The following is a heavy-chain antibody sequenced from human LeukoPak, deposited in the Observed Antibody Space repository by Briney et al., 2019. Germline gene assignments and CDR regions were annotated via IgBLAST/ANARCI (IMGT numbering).Heavy chain of an antibody. CDR3: ARGSSYSHPFDY. D-gene: IGHD3-22*01. CDR2: IYYSGST. J-gene: IGHJ4*02. CDR1: GGSISSYY. Sequence: KPSETLSLTCTVSGGSISSYYWSWIRQPPGKGLEWIGYIYYSGSTNYNPSLKSRVTISVDTSKNQFSLKLSSVTAADTAVYYCARGSSYSHPFDYWGQGTLVTVSS. V-gene: IGHV4-59*01.